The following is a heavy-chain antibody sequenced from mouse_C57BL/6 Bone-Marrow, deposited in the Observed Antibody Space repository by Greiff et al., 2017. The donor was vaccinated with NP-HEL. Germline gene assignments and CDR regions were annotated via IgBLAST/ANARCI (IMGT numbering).Heavy chain of an antibody. CDR3: ARSYGSSFDD. D-gene: IGHD1-1*01. Sequence: QVQLQQSGAELVRPGASVKLSCKASGYTFTDYYINWVKQRPGQGLEWIARIYPGSGNTYYNEKFKGKATLTADKSSSTAYMQLSSLTSEDSAVYFCARSYGSSFDDWGQGTTLTVSS. CDR2: IYPGSGNT. CDR1: GYTFTDYY. J-gene: IGHJ2*01. V-gene: IGHV1-76*01.